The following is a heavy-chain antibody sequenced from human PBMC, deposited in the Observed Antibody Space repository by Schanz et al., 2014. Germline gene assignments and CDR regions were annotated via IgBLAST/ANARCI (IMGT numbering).Heavy chain of an antibody. V-gene: IGHV3-7*01. CDR3: ATETYSSSWCFDY. Sequence: EVQLVESGGGLVKPGGSLRLSCAASGFSFSDYSMSWVRQAPGKGLEWVANIKQDGSERYYVDSVKGRFTISRDNAKNSLYLQMNGLRDEDTAVYYCATETYSSSWCFDYWGQGTLVTVSS. CDR1: GFSFSDYS. D-gene: IGHD6-13*01. J-gene: IGHJ4*02. CDR2: IKQDGSER.